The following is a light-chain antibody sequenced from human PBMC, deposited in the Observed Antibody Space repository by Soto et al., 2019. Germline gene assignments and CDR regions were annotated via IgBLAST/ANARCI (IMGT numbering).Light chain of an antibody. J-gene: IGKJ1*01. CDR2: KAS. CDR3: KHDSSYSEA. CDR1: QTISSW. V-gene: IGKV1-5*03. Sequence: DIQMTQSPSTLSGSVGDSVTITCRASQTISSWVAWYQQKPGKAPKLLIYKASTLKSGVPSRFSGSGSGTEFTLTISSLQPDDFATYYCKHDSSYSEAFGQGTKVDLK.